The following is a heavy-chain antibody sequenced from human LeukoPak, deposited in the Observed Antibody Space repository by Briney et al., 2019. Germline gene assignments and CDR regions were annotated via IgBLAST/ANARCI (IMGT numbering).Heavy chain of an antibody. CDR2: ISGSGGST. V-gene: IGHV3-23*01. Sequence: GGSLRFSCAASGFTFSSYAMSWVRQAPGKGLEWVSAISGSGGSTYYADSVKGRFTISRDNSKNTLYLQMNSLRAEDTAVYYCAKGPYYYDSSAPPGSLDYWGQGTLVTVSS. D-gene: IGHD3-22*01. J-gene: IGHJ4*02. CDR3: AKGPYYYDSSAPPGSLDY. CDR1: GFTFSSYA.